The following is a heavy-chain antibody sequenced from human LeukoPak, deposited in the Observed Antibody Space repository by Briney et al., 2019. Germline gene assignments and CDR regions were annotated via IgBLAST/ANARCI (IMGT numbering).Heavy chain of an antibody. J-gene: IGHJ4*02. CDR1: GYSFTEYY. CDR2: FHPSSGSA. Sequence: ASLKVSCKPSGYSFTEYYMHWVRQAPGQGLEWMGWFHPSSGSAGYAQKFQGRVTMTRDTSISTAYMQLTRLTFDDTAVYYCAIKKIHGNPFDYWGQGTLVTVSS. CDR3: AIKKIHGNPFDY. V-gene: IGHV1-2*02.